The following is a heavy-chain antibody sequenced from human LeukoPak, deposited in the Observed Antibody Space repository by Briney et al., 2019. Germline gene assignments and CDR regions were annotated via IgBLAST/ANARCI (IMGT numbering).Heavy chain of an antibody. D-gene: IGHD3-10*01. V-gene: IGHV3-23*01. CDR3: AKVSGRGSGTALDY. J-gene: IGHJ4*02. CDR1: GFTFSSYA. Sequence: GGSLRLSCAASGFTFSSYAMSWVRQAPGKGLEWVSAISGRGGSTYYADSVKGRFTISRDNSKNTLYLQMNSLRAEDTAVYYCAKVSGRGSGTALDYWGQGALVTVSS. CDR2: ISGRGGST.